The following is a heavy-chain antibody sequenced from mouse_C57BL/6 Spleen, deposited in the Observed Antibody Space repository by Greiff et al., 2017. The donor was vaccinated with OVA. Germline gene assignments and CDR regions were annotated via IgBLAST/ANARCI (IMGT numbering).Heavy chain of an antibody. CDR1: GFTFSDYG. Sequence: EVQRVESGGGLVKPGGSLKLSCAASGFTFSDYGMHWVRQAPEKGLEWVAYISSGSSTIYYADTVKGRFTISRDNAKNTLFLQMTSLRSEDTAMYYCARQGDYYGSSLWYFDVWGTGTTVTVSS. V-gene: IGHV5-17*01. CDR3: ARQGDYYGSSLWYFDV. CDR2: ISSGSSTI. D-gene: IGHD1-1*01. J-gene: IGHJ1*03.